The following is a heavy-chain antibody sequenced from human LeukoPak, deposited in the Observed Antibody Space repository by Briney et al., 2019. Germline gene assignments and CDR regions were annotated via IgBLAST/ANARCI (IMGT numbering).Heavy chain of an antibody. J-gene: IGHJ1*01. CDR2: ISYGGSNK. D-gene: IGHD6-6*01. CDR3: ARPGDSSSSTNEYFQH. Sequence: GGSLRLSCAASGFTFSSYAMHWVRQAPGKGLEWVAVISYGGSNKYYADSVKGRFTISRDNSKNTLYLQMNSLRAEDTAVYYCARPGDSSSSTNEYFQHWGQGTLVTVSS. CDR1: GFTFSSYA. V-gene: IGHV3-30-3*01.